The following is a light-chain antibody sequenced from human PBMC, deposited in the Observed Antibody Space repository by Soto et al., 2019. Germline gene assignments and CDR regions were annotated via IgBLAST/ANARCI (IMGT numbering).Light chain of an antibody. Sequence: EIVMTQSPLTLSASPGERAIFSCRASQSVGSNIAWYQQKPGQSPRLLVYDASTRATAIPARFSGSRSGTEFTLTIKSLQSEDFAVYYCQRYNNWPLTFGGGTKVDIK. V-gene: IGKV3-15*01. CDR2: DAS. J-gene: IGKJ4*01. CDR1: QSVGSN. CDR3: QRYNNWPLT.